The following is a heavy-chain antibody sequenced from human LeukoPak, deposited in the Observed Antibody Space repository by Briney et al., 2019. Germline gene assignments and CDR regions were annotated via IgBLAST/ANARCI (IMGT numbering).Heavy chain of an antibody. CDR1: GFTVSTNY. J-gene: IGHJ6*02. CDR3: ARDPVSSWKNYYYYYGMDV. Sequence: GGSLRLSCAASGFTVSTNYMSRVRQAPGKGLEWVSVIYSGGSTYYADSVKGRFTISRDNSKNTVYLQMNSLRAEDTAVYYCARDPVSSWKNYYYYYGMDVWGQGTTVTVSS. CDR2: IYSGGST. V-gene: IGHV3-66*02. D-gene: IGHD6-13*01.